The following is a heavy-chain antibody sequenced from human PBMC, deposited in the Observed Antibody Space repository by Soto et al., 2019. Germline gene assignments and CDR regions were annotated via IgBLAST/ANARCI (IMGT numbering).Heavy chain of an antibody. CDR2: IYDSGST. CDR3: ARSSRSYFDY. V-gene: IGHV4-31*03. CDR1: GGSTSRRGYF. Sequence: QVQLQESGPGLVKLSQTLSLTCTVSGGSTSRRGYFWSWIRQHPGKGLEWIGYIYDSGSTYYNPSLKSRVSLSVDTSKNQFSLNLTSVTAADTAMYYCARSSRSYFDYWGQGTLVTVSS. J-gene: IGHJ4*02.